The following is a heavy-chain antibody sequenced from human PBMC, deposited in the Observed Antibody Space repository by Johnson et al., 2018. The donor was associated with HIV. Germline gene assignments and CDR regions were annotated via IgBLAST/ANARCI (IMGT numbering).Heavy chain of an antibody. CDR3: ARARGDFWSGYPAFDI. J-gene: IGHJ3*02. CDR1: GFTFSTYG. Sequence: MMLVESGGRVARPGGSLRLSCEASGFTFSTYGMHWVRQAPGRGLEYVSAISSNGGSTYYANSVKGRFTISRDNSKNTLYLQMGSLRAEDMAVYYCARARGDFWSGYPAFDIWGQGTMVTVSS. D-gene: IGHD3-3*01. V-gene: IGHV3-64*01. CDR2: ISSNGGST.